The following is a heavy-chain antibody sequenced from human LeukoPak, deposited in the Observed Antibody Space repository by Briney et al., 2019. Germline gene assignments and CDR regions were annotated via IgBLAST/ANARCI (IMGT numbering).Heavy chain of an antibody. V-gene: IGHV3-13*01. CDR1: GFTFSSYD. D-gene: IGHD6-13*01. J-gene: IGHJ4*02. CDR2: IGTAGDT. CDR3: ARGAAAAGTMDY. Sequence: GGSLRLSCAASGFTFSSYDMHWVRHAIGTGLERVSAIGTAGDTYYPGSVKGRFTISRENAKNSLYLQMNSLRAGDTAVYYCARGAAAAGTMDYWGQGTLVTVSS.